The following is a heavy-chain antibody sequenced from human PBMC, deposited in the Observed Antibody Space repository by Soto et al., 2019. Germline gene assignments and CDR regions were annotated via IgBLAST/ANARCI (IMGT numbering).Heavy chain of an antibody. CDR1: GYSSTGYT. Sequence: ASLKGSCKASGYSSTGYTMNWVRQAPRQRLEWMGWINPDNGNTKSSQKFQDRVIITRDTSASTAYMDLSSLRSEDTAVYYCARGIATGQLDPWGQGTLVTVSS. D-gene: IGHD2-15*01. CDR2: INPDNGNT. J-gene: IGHJ5*02. CDR3: ARGIATGQLDP. V-gene: IGHV1-3*01.